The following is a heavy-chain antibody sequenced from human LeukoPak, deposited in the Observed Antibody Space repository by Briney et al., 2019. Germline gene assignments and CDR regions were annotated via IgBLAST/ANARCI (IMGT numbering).Heavy chain of an antibody. Sequence: SETLSLTCAVYGGSFSGYYWSWIRQPPGKGLGWIGEINHSGSTNYNPSLKSRVTISVDTSKNQFSLKLSSVTAADTAVYYCARTTKYDYVWGSYRHDYWGQGTLVTVSS. CDR1: GGSFSGYY. CDR3: ARTTKYDYVWGSYRHDY. D-gene: IGHD3-16*02. J-gene: IGHJ4*02. V-gene: IGHV4-34*01. CDR2: INHSGST.